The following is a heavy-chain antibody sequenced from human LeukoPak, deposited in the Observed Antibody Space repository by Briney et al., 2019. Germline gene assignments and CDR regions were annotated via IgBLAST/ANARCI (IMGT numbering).Heavy chain of an antibody. CDR2: IYSGGST. V-gene: IGHV3-66*01. Sequence: GVSLRLSCAASGFTVSSNYMSWVRQTPGKGLEWVSVIYSGGSTYYADSVKGRFTISRDNSKNTLYLQMNSLRAEDTAVYYCAREYSSGWSRGYYFDYWGQGTLVTVSS. J-gene: IGHJ4*02. CDR1: GFTVSSNY. CDR3: AREYSSGWSRGYYFDY. D-gene: IGHD6-19*01.